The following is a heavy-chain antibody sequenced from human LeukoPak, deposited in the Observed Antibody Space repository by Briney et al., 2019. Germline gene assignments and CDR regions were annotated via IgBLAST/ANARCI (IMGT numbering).Heavy chain of an antibody. Sequence: ASVKVSCKVSGDTLKELSMHWVRQAPGKGLEWMGWISAYNGNTNYAQKLQGRVTMTTDTSTSTAYMELRSLRSDDTAVYYCARENTAMVTGWFDPWGQGTLVTVSS. CDR2: ISAYNGNT. J-gene: IGHJ5*02. CDR1: GDTLKELS. CDR3: ARENTAMVTGWFDP. V-gene: IGHV1-18*01. D-gene: IGHD5-18*01.